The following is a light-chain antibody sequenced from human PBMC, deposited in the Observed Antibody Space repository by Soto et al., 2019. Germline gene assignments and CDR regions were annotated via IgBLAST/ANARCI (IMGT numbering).Light chain of an antibody. Sequence: QSVLTQPASVSASPGQSITISCTGTSSDVGSYNLVSWYQQHPGKVPKLILFEVNKRPSGVSGRFSGSKSGNTASLTISGLQAEDEADYYCCSFTSSNNHVFGTGTKVTVL. CDR3: CSFTSSNNHV. CDR2: EVN. J-gene: IGLJ1*01. CDR1: SSDVGSYNL. V-gene: IGLV2-23*02.